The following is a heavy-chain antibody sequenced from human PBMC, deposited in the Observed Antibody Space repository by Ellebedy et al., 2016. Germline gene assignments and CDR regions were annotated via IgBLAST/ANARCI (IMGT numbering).Heavy chain of an antibody. V-gene: IGHV3-53*01. J-gene: IGHJ3*02. Sequence: GGSLRLXXAASGFSVNIIDINWVRQAPGRGLEWVSVLYSDNKTYYADSVKGRFTISRDNAKNSLYLQMNSLRAEDTAVYYCARVRVDSMPSDAFDIWGQGTMVTVSS. CDR3: ARVRVDSMPSDAFDI. CDR1: GFSVNIID. D-gene: IGHD2/OR15-2a*01. CDR2: LYSDNKT.